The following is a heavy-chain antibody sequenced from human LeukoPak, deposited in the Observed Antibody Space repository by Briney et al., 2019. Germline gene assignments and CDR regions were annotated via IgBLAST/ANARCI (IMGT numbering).Heavy chain of an antibody. Sequence: SETLSLTCTVSGGSISSYYWSWIRQPPGKGLEWIGYIYYSGSTNYNPSLKSRVTISVDTSKNQFSLKLSSVTAADTAVYYCARHRGPRSRGYNQPYNWFDPWGQGTLVTVSS. CDR1: GGSISSYY. J-gene: IGHJ5*02. CDR3: ARHRGPRSRGYNQPYNWFDP. CDR2: IYYSGST. D-gene: IGHD5-24*01. V-gene: IGHV4-59*08.